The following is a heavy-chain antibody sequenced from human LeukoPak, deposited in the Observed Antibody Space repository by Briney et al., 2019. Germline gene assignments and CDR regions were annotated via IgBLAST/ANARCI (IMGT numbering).Heavy chain of an antibody. V-gene: IGHV4-59*08. D-gene: IGHD3-10*01. CDR3: ARRSDTSVWFGEANREPNWYFDL. Sequence: SETLSLTCTVSGGSISSYYWSWIRQPPGKGLEWIGYIYYSGSTNYNPSLKSRVTISVDTSKNQFSLKLSSVTAADTAVYYCARRSDTSVWFGEANREPNWYFDLWGRGTLVTVSS. CDR1: GGSISSYY. CDR2: IYYSGST. J-gene: IGHJ2*01.